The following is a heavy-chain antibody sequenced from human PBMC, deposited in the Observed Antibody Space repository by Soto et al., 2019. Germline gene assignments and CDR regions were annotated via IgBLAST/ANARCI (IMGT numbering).Heavy chain of an antibody. D-gene: IGHD3-10*01. Sequence: GGSLRLSCSASGFTFSSFTMHWVRQAPGKGLEWVANINEDGSEKYYVDSLKGRFTISRDNAKNSLYLQMNSLRAEDTAVYYCARDRVGDYWGQGTLVTVSS. V-gene: IGHV3-7*04. CDR2: INEDGSEK. CDR1: GFTFSSFT. CDR3: ARDRVGDY. J-gene: IGHJ4*02.